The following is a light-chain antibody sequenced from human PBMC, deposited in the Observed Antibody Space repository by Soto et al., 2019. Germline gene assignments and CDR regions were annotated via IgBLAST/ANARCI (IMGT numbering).Light chain of an antibody. CDR1: QSVTSSY. V-gene: IGKV3-20*01. Sequence: EIVLTQSPTTLSLSPGETATPSCRSSQSVTSSYLAWYQQKPGQAPRLLIYGASSRATGIPDRFSASGTGTDFTLNISRLEPEDFAVYYCQQYSASPRTFGQGTKVDIK. J-gene: IGKJ1*01. CDR2: GAS. CDR3: QQYSASPRT.